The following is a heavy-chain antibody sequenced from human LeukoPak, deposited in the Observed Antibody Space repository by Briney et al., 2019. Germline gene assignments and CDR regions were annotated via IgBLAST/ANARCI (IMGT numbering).Heavy chain of an antibody. Sequence: PGGSLRLSCAASGFTFSSYAMHWVRQAPGKGLEWVAVISYDGSNKYYADSVKGRFTISRDNSKNTLYLQMNSLRTDDTAVYYCARSITTLGRIIDRFDYWGQGILVTV. J-gene: IGHJ4*02. D-gene: IGHD1-26*01. CDR3: ARSITTLGRIIDRFDY. CDR2: ISYDGSNK. CDR1: GFTFSSYA. V-gene: IGHV3-30-3*01.